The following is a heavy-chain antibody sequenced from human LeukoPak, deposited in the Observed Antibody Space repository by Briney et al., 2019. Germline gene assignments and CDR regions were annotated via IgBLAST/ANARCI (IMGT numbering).Heavy chain of an antibody. CDR2: ISSSSSYI. V-gene: IGHV3-21*01. CDR3: ASWRLYSSSWQAGGY. J-gene: IGHJ4*02. D-gene: IGHD6-13*01. Sequence: GGSLRLSCAASGFTFSSYAMSWVRQAPGKGLEWVSSISSSSSYIYYADSVKGRFTISRDNAKNSLYLQMNSLRAEDTAVYYCASWRLYSSSWQAGGYWGQGTLVTVSS. CDR1: GFTFSSYA.